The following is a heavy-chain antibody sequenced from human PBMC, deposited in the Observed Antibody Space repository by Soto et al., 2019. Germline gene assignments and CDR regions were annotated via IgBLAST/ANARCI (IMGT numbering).Heavy chain of an antibody. V-gene: IGHV3-7*05. Sequence: PGGSLRLSCEASGLTLSNSWMSWLRQAPGKGLEWVANINQDGTKKDYVDSVKGRFTISRDNAKNSVYLQMNSLTVEDTAIYMCARNWQWGQGTLVTVSS. CDR2: INQDGTKK. CDR3: ARNWQ. J-gene: IGHJ4*02. CDR1: GLTLSNSW. D-gene: IGHD1-1*01.